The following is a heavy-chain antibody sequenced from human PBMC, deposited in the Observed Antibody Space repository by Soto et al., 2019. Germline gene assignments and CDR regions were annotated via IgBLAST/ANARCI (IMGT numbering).Heavy chain of an antibody. D-gene: IGHD3-3*01. Sequence: VQLVQSGTEVKKPGASGQVSCKASGGTFTTYSFIWVRQATGQGLEWLGSVIPSIESPNYAQKFQDRVTISADESTRTAFFELRSLRSDDTAVYFCSRGSEEWSNLWFLESWGQGTLVTVYS. CDR3: SRGSEEWSNLWFLES. CDR2: VIPSIESP. J-gene: IGHJ5*02. CDR1: GGTFTTYS. V-gene: IGHV1-69*18.